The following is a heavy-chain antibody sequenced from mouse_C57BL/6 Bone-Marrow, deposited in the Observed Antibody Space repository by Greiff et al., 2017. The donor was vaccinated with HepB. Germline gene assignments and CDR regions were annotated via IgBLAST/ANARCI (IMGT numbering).Heavy chain of an antibody. J-gene: IGHJ4*01. D-gene: IGHD1-1*01. CDR3: DYYGSSYGYYAMDY. CDR1: GFNIKNTY. Sequence: AHVKQSVAELVRPGASVKLSCTASGFNIKNTYMHWVKQRPEQGLEWIGRIDPANGNTKYAPKFQGKATITADTSSNTAYLQLSSLTSEDTAIYYCDYYGSSYGYYAMDYWGQGTSVTVSS. V-gene: IGHV14-3*01. CDR2: IDPANGNT.